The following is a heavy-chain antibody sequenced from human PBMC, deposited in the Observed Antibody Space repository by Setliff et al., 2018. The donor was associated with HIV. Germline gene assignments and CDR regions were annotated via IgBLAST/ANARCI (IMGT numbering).Heavy chain of an antibody. J-gene: IGHJ4*02. Sequence: SETLSLTCTVSGDSISSSTYYWGWIRQPPGRGLEWIGSIFYTGFTYYNPSLNNRITISVDSSKNQFSLRLTSVTAADTAVYYCARAIRRAPPSDYLPGDCFDSWGQGTLVTVSS. CDR1: GDSISSSTYY. CDR3: ARAIRRAPPSDYLPGDCFDS. CDR2: IFYTGFT. D-gene: IGHD4-17*01. V-gene: IGHV4-39*07.